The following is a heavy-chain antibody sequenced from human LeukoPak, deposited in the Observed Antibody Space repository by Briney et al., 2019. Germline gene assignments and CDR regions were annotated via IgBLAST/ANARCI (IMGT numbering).Heavy chain of an antibody. CDR1: GGSISGYF. J-gene: IGHJ6*02. CDR3: ARHDPVGHFLRGMDV. CDR2: IYYTGST. Sequence: SETLSVTCAVSGGSISGYFWSWSRQPPGKGLEWIGYIYYTGSTIYNPSLRSRVTMSVDVSKNQFSLDLTSVTAADTAVYYCARHDPVGHFLRGMDVWGQGTTVTVSS. D-gene: IGHD2/OR15-2a*01. V-gene: IGHV4-59*08.